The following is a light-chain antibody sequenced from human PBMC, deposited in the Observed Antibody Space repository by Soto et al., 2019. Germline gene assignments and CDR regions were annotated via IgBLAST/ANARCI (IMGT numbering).Light chain of an antibody. J-gene: IGKJ2*01. V-gene: IGKV1-39*01. CDR2: AAS. CDR3: QQSHGIPYT. Sequence: DIQMTQSPSSLSASVGDRVTITCRASQTISTYLNWYQQEPGKAPKLLIYAASSLQSGVPSRFSGSGSGTDFTLTISSLQPEDFAAYCCQQSHGIPYTFGQGTKREIK. CDR1: QTISTY.